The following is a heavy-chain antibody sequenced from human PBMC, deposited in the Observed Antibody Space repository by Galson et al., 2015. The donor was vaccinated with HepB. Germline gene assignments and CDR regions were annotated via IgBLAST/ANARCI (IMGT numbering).Heavy chain of an antibody. Sequence: SLRLSCAASGFTFSSYAMHWVRQAPGKGLEWVAVISYDGSNKYYADSVKGRFTISRDNSKNTLYLQMNSLRAEDTAVYYCARGPYCSGGNCYPSLFHHWGQGTLVTVSS. V-gene: IGHV3-30-3*01. D-gene: IGHD2-15*01. CDR3: ARGPYCSGGNCYPSLFHH. J-gene: IGHJ1*01. CDR1: GFTFSSYA. CDR2: ISYDGSNK.